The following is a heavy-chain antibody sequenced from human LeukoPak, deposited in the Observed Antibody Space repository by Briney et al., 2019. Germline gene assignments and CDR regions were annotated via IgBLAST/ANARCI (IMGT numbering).Heavy chain of an antibody. CDR2: IYYSGIT. Sequence: SQTLSLTCTVSGGSISSGGYYWSWLRQHPGKGLEWIGYIYYSGITYYNPSLKSRVTISVDTSKNQFSLKLGSVTAADTAVYYCARTDSSGYSGDYWGQGTLVTVSS. V-gene: IGHV4-31*03. D-gene: IGHD3-22*01. CDR3: ARTDSSGYSGDY. J-gene: IGHJ4*02. CDR1: GGSISSGGYY.